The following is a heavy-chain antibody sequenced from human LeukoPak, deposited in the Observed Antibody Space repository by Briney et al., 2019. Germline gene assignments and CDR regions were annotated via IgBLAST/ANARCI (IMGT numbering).Heavy chain of an antibody. D-gene: IGHD3-9*01. CDR3: ARSYNVLTAFDY. J-gene: IGHJ4*02. V-gene: IGHV3-7*03. CDR2: IRQDGSEK. CDR1: GFTFSTYW. Sequence: GGSLRLSCAASGFTFSTYWMSWVRQAPGKGLEWVANIRQDGSEKYYVDSVKGRFTISRDNADNSLYLQMSSLKPEDTAAYYCARSYNVLTAFDYWGQGTLVTVSS.